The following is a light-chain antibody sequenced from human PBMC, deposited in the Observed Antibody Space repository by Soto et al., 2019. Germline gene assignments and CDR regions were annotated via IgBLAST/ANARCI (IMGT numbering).Light chain of an antibody. Sequence: IVVTHSPGTLSLSPGERATLSCRASQSVSSSYLAWYQQKPGQAPRLLIYGASNRATGIPDRFSGSGSGTDFTLTISRLEPEDFAVYYCQQYGSSGTFGQGTKVDI. CDR2: GAS. CDR3: QQYGSSGT. CDR1: QSVSSSY. J-gene: IGKJ1*01. V-gene: IGKV3-20*01.